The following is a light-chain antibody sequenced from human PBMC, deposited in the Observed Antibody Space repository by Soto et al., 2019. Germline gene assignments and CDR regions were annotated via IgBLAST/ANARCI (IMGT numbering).Light chain of an antibody. CDR1: QSVSSD. J-gene: IGKJ1*01. Sequence: ETVMTRSPGTLSVSPGERATVCCRASQSVSSDLAWYQQKRGQAPRLLIYDASTRATGLPARFSASGSGTEFTLTISSLQYEAFAVYYCQQYNNWPPTFGQGTKVDIK. CDR2: DAS. CDR3: QQYNNWPPT. V-gene: IGKV3-15*01.